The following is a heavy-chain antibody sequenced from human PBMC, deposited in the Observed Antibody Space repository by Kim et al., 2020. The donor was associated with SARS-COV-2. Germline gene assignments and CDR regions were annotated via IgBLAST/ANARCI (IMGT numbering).Heavy chain of an antibody. J-gene: IGHJ6*02. CDR1: GFTFSSYG. D-gene: IGHD3-10*01. CDR2: ISYDGSNK. V-gene: IGHV3-30*18. CDR3: AKDRSNRGEDYYYYYGMDV. Sequence: GGSLRLSCAASGFTFSSYGMHWVRQAPGKGLEWVAVISYDGSNKYYADSVKGRFTISRDNSKNTLYLQMNSLRAEDTAVYYCAKDRSNRGEDYYYYYGMDVWGQGTTVTVSS.